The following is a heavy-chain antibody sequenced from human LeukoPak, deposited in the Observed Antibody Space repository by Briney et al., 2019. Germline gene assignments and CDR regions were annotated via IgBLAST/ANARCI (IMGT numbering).Heavy chain of an antibody. CDR3: ARTSRHFYGSGTNLTPWPAGMDV. CDR1: GGSMSGFF. V-gene: IGHV4-59*01. CDR2: IYYSGSST. Sequence: KASETLSLTCTVSGGSMSGFFWTWIRQPPGRELEWIGSIYYSGSSTKYNPSLKGRVTISVDTSKSQFSLNLDSATAADTAVYYCARTSRHFYGSGTNLTPWPAGMDVWGQGTTVTVSS. J-gene: IGHJ6*02. D-gene: IGHD3-10*01.